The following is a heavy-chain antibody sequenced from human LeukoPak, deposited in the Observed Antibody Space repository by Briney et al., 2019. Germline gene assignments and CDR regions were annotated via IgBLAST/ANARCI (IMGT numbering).Heavy chain of an antibody. CDR2: ISPDGSST. CDR1: GLTFSSYW. D-gene: IGHD2-21*01. CDR3: ASLEVGGYYFDY. V-gene: IGHV3-74*01. J-gene: IGHJ4*02. Sequence: GGSLRLSCAASGLTFSSYWMHWVRQVPGKGLVWVSHISPDGSSTSYADSVKGRFTISRDNAKNTLYLQMNSLRVEDTAVYYCASLEVGGYYFDYWGQGTLVTVSS.